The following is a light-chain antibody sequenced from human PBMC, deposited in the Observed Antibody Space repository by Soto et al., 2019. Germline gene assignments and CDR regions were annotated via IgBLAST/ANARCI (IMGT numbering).Light chain of an antibody. Sequence: QSVLTQPASVSGSPGQSITISCTGTSSDVGGYNYVSWYQQHPGKAPKLMIYEVSNRPSGVSNRFSGSKSGNTASLTISGLQAEDAADYYCTSSTSSSPLVFGAGTKLTVL. J-gene: IGLJ2*01. CDR3: TSSTSSSPLV. CDR1: SSDVGGYNY. V-gene: IGLV2-14*01. CDR2: EVS.